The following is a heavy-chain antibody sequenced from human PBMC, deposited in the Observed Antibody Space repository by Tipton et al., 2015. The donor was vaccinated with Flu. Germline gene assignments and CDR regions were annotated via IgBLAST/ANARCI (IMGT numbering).Heavy chain of an antibody. CDR1: GFTFSRYA. CDR2: ISAGGGTK. CDR3: AKVIPEKVSGLDY. V-gene: IGHV3-23*01. J-gene: IGHJ4*02. Sequence: SLRLSCAASGFTFSRYAMSWVRQAPGKGLEWVSGISAGGGTKYFADSVKGRFTISRDNSKNTLSLQMNSLRAEDTAVYYCAKVIPEKVSGLDYWGQGTLVTVSS. D-gene: IGHD5/OR15-5a*01.